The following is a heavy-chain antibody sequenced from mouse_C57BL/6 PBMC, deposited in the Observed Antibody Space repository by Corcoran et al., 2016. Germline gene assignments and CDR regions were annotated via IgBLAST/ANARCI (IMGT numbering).Heavy chain of an antibody. J-gene: IGHJ3*01. D-gene: IGHD2-5*01. CDR3: ARHSNYMFAY. CDR2: IYPGDGDT. CDR1: GYAFSSYW. Sequence: QVQLQQSGAELVKPGASVKISCKASGYAFSSYWMNWVKQRPGKGLEWIGQIYPGDGDTNYNGKFKGKATLTADKSSSTAYMQLSSLTSEDSAVYFCARHSNYMFAYWGQGTLFTVSA. V-gene: IGHV1-80*01.